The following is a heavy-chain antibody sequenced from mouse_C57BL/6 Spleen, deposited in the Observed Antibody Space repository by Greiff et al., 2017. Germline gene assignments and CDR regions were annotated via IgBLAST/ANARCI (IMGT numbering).Heavy chain of an antibody. J-gene: IGHJ1*03. CDR3: ARGYYGSSPYWYFDV. V-gene: IGHV1-64*01. D-gene: IGHD1-1*01. CDR2: IHPNSGST. CDR1: GYTFTSYW. Sequence: QVQLKQPGAELVKPGASVKLSCKASGYTFTSYWMHWVKQRPGQGLEWIGMIHPNSGSTNYNEKFKSKATLTVDKSSSTSYMQLSSLTYEDSAGYYCARGYYGSSPYWYFDVWGTGTTVTVSS.